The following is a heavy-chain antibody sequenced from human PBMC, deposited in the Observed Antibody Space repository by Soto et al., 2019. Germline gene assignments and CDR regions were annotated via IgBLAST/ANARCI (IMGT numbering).Heavy chain of an antibody. CDR1: GYTFTSYY. J-gene: IGHJ6*02. CDR2: INPSGGST. D-gene: IGHD2-15*01. Sequence: ASVKVSCKASGYTFTSYYMHWVRQAPGQGLEWMGIINPSGGSTSYAQKFQGRVTMTRDTSTSTVYMEVSSLRSEDTAVYYCARDRVVCSGGSCYHYYFGMDVWGQGTTVTVS. V-gene: IGHV1-46*01. CDR3: ARDRVVCSGGSCYHYYFGMDV.